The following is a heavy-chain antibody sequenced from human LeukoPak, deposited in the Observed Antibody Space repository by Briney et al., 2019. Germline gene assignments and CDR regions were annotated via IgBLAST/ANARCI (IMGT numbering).Heavy chain of an antibody. CDR1: GGSFSGYY. D-gene: IGHD3-22*01. J-gene: IGHJ4*02. V-gene: IGHV4-34*01. Sequence: KPSETLSLTCAVYGGSFSGYYWSWIRQPPGKGLEWIGEINHSGSTNYNPSLKSRVTISVDTSKNQFSLKLSSVTAADTAVYYCARGLAYDSSGFDYWGQGTLVTVSS. CDR3: ARGLAYDSSGFDY. CDR2: INHSGST.